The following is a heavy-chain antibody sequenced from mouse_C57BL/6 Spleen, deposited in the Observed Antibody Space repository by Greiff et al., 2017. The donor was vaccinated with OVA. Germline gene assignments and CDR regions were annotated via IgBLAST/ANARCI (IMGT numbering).Heavy chain of an antibody. CDR3: ARSVSNYVRYFDY. CDR1: GYTFTSYW. J-gene: IGHJ2*01. D-gene: IGHD2-5*01. CDR2: IDPSDSET. Sequence: VQLQQPGAELVRPGSSVKLSCKASGYTFTSYWMHWVKQRPIQGLEWIGNIDPSDSETHYNQKFKDKATLTVDKSSSTAYMQLSSLTSEDSAVYYCARSVSNYVRYFDYWGQGTTLTVSS. V-gene: IGHV1-52*01.